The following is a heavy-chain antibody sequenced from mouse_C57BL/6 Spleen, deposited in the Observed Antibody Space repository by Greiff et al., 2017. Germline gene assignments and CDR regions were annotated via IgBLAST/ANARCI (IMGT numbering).Heavy chain of an antibody. V-gene: IGHV10-1*01. J-gene: IGHJ4*01. D-gene: IGHD2-13*01. CDR2: IRSKSNNYAT. Sequence: DVKLVESGGGLVQPKGSLKLSCAASGFSFNTYAMNWVRQAPGKGLEWVARIRSKSNNYATNYADSVKDRFTISRDDSESMLYLQMNTLKTEDTAMYYYVGQIYYGDYYYAMDYWGQGTSVTVSS. CDR1: GFSFNTYA. CDR3: VGQIYYGDYYYAMDY.